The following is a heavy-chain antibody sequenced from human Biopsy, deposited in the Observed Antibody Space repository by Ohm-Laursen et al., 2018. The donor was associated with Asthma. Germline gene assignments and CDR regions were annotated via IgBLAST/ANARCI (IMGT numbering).Heavy chain of an antibody. D-gene: IGHD6-19*01. CDR1: GGSISSGGYY. CDR3: ARGGSSVAGTPYGMDV. Sequence: TLSLTCTVSGGSISSGGYYWSWIRQHPGKGLEWIGYIYYSGSTYYNPSLKSRVTISVDTSKNQFSLKLSSVTAAGTAVYYCARGGSSVAGTPYGMDVWGQGTTVTVSS. J-gene: IGHJ6*02. V-gene: IGHV4-31*03. CDR2: IYYSGST.